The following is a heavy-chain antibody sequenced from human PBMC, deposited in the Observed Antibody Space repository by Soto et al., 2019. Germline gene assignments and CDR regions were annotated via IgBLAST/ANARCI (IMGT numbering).Heavy chain of an antibody. D-gene: IGHD2-15*01. J-gene: IGHJ5*02. V-gene: IGHV3-23*01. CDR2: ISGSGGST. CDR3: AKGLGFCSGGSCRNWFAP. Sequence: GWSLRLSCAASGFTFSSYAMSWVRQAPGKGLEWVSTISGSGGSTYYADSAKGRFTISRDNSKNTLYLQMNSLRAEDTAVYYCAKGLGFCSGGSCRNWFAPCGQGTLVPVSS. CDR1: GFTFSSYA.